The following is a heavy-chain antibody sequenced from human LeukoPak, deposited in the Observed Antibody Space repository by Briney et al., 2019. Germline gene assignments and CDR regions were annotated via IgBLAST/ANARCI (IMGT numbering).Heavy chain of an antibody. D-gene: IGHD5-18*01. CDR1: GYSFTSYW. V-gene: IGHV5-51*01. CDR2: IYPGDSDT. J-gene: IGHJ4*02. CDR3: ARGSNTAMVTGDY. Sequence: LGESLKISCKGSGYSFTSYWIGWVRQLPVKGLEWMGIIYPGDSDTRYSPSFQGQVTISADKSIRTAYLQWSSLKTSDTAMYYCARGSNTAMVTGDYWGQGTLVTVSS.